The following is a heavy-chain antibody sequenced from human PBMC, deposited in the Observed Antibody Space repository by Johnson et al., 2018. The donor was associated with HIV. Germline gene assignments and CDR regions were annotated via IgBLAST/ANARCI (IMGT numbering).Heavy chain of an antibody. J-gene: IGHJ3*01. Sequence: EVQLVESGGGLVQPGGSLRLSCAASGFTFSSYAMSWVRQAPGKGLEWVSAISGGGGSTFYADSVKGRFTISRDNSKNTLHLQMNNLRPEDTAIYYGARVSYSSLALDFWGQGTVVTASS. CDR1: GFTFSSYA. V-gene: IGHV3-23*04. D-gene: IGHD6-6*01. CDR3: ARVSYSSLALDF. CDR2: ISGGGGST.